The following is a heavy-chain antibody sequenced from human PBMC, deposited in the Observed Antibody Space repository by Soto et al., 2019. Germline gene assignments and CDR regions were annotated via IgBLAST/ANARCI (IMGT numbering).Heavy chain of an antibody. Sequence: QVQLQESGPGLVKPSQTLSLTCTVSGGSISSGGYYWSWIRQHPGKGLEWIGYIYYSGSTYYNPSLKRRVNISVATCKNQCSPKRRSVSAADTAVYYCATGVVSDDFDIWGQGTMVPVSS. CDR3: ATGVVSDDFDI. CDR1: GGSISSGGYY. V-gene: IGHV4-31*03. J-gene: IGHJ3*02. CDR2: IYYSGST. D-gene: IGHD3-16*01.